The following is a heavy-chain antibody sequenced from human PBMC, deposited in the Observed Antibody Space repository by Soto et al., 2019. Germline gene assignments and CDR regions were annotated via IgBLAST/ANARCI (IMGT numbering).Heavy chain of an antibody. CDR3: ARAIGIAAAVATKNAFDI. CDR1: GGSFSGYY. J-gene: IGHJ3*02. CDR2: INHSGST. D-gene: IGHD6-13*01. V-gene: IGHV4-34*01. Sequence: QVQLQQWGAGLLKPSETLSLTCAVYGGSFSGYYWSWIRQPPGKGLEWIGEINHSGSTNYNPSHKSRVTISVDTSKNQFSLKLSSVTAADTAVYYCARAIGIAAAVATKNAFDIWGQGTMVTVSS.